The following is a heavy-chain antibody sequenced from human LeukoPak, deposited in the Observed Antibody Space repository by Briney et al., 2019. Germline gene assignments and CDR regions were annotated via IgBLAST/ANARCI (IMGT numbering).Heavy chain of an antibody. V-gene: IGHV6-1*01. CDR1: GYSVSSNSAA. CDR3: ARAGVDYYDSSGYPIYYFDP. CDR2: TYYKSKWYN. D-gene: IGHD3-22*01. J-gene: IGHJ5*02. Sequence: SQTLSLTCAISGYSVSSNSAAWNWIRQSPSRGLEWLGRTYYKSKWYNDYAVSVKSRITINPDTSKNQFSLQLNSVTPEDTAVYYCARAGVDYYDSSGYPIYYFDPWGQGTLVTVSS.